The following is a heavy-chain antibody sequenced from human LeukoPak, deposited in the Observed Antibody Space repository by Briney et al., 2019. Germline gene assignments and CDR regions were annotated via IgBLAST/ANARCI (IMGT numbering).Heavy chain of an antibody. D-gene: IGHD3-10*01. V-gene: IGHV4-39*01. J-gene: IGHJ6*03. CDR3: ARVLWFGESKKGYSYYMDV. CDR1: GDSINSGSYY. Sequence: SETLSLTCTVSGDSINSGSYYWGWIRQPPGEGLEWIGSIYYSGDTYYNPSLESRVTISVDTSKNQFSLNQSSVTAADTAVYYCARVLWFGESKKGYSYYMDVWGKGTTVTVSS. CDR2: IYYSGDT.